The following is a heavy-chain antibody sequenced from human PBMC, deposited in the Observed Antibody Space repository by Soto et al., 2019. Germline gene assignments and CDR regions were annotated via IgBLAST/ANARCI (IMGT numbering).Heavy chain of an antibody. CDR2: IYSGGST. V-gene: IGHV3-66*01. D-gene: IGHD3-10*01. CDR3: ARDDRITMVRGVEYYYMDV. CDR1: GFTVSSNY. Sequence: EVQLVESGGGLVQPGGSLRLSCAASGFTVSSNYMSWVRQAPGKGLEWVSVIYSGGSTYYADSVKGRFTISRDNSKNTLYLQMTSLRAEDTAVYYCARDDRITMVRGVEYYYMDVWGKGTTVTVSS. J-gene: IGHJ6*03.